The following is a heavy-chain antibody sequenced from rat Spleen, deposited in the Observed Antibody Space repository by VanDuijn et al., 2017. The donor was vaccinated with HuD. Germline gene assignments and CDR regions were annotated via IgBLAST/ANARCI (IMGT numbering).Heavy chain of an antibody. CDR2: ISSDGTKT. Sequence: EVQLVESDGGLVQPGRSLKLSCVASGFTFSDYYMAWVRQAPMTGLEWVATISSDGTKTDFRDSVRGRFTISRENAKSTLYLQVDSLRSEDTATYYCARLGYSGDWGQGVMVTVSS. V-gene: IGHV5-29*01. J-gene: IGHJ2*01. CDR3: ARLGYSGD. D-gene: IGHD1-11*01. CDR1: GFTFSDYY.